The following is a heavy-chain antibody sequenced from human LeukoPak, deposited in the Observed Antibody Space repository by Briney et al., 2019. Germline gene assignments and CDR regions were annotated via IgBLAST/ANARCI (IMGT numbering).Heavy chain of an antibody. CDR3: AKVQTPYCSSTSCYNFDY. CDR2: ISGSGNST. D-gene: IGHD2-2*02. Sequence: GGSLRLSCAASGFTFSSYAMTWVRQALGKGLEWVSAISGSGNSTYYADSVKGRFTISRDNSKNTLYLQINSLRAEDTAVYYCAKVQTPYCSSTSCYNFDYWGQGTLVTVSS. CDR1: GFTFSSYA. V-gene: IGHV3-23*01. J-gene: IGHJ4*02.